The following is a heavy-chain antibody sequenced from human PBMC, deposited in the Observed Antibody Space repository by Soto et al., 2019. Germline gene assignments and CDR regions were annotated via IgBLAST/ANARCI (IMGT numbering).Heavy chain of an antibody. CDR2: MNPNSGNT. J-gene: IGHJ6*02. V-gene: IGHV1-8*01. CDR1: GYTFTSYD. Sequence: ASVKVSCKASGYTFTSYDINWVRQATGQGLEWMGWMNPNSGNTGYAQKFQGRVTMTRNTSISTAYMELSSLRSEDTAVYYCARGGYNWNYLTRTYYYGMDVWGQGTTVTVSS. CDR3: ARGGYNWNYLTRTYYYGMDV. D-gene: IGHD1-7*01.